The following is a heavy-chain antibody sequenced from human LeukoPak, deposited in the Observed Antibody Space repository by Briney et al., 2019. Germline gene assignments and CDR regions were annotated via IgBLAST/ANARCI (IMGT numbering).Heavy chain of an antibody. CDR3: AKTEYGSGSYYSLYYYGMDV. CDR1: GFTFSSYA. Sequence: GGSLRLSCAASGFTFSSYAMSWVRQAPGKGLEWVSAISGSGGSTYYADSVKGRFTISRDDSKNTLYLQMNSLRAEDTAVYYCAKTEYGSGSYYSLYYYGMDVWGQGTTVTVSS. CDR2: ISGSGGST. J-gene: IGHJ6*02. V-gene: IGHV3-23*01. D-gene: IGHD3-10*01.